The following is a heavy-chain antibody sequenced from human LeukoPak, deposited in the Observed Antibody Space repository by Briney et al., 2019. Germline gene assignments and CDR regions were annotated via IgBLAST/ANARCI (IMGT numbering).Heavy chain of an antibody. Sequence: GGSLRLSCAASGFTFSSYAISWVRQAPGQGLEWMGRIIPILGIANYAQKFQGRVTITADKSTSTAYMELSSLRSEDTAVYYCARVPVGGYNTYDYWGQGTLVTVSS. CDR3: ARVPVGGYNTYDY. CDR2: IIPILGIA. J-gene: IGHJ4*02. CDR1: GFTFSSYA. D-gene: IGHD5-12*01. V-gene: IGHV1-69*04.